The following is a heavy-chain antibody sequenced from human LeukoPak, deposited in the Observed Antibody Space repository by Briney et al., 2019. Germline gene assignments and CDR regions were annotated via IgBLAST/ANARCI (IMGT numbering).Heavy chain of an antibody. CDR2: ISAGSGTV. CDR3: TRDLGLRRTI. V-gene: IGHV3-48*04. J-gene: IGHJ2*01. CDR1: GLSLSSNN. Sequence: RPGGSLRLSCAASGLSLSSNNMHWVRQTPGGGLEWLSYISAGSGTVFSADSVKGRFTISRDNARESLSLQMNSLRVEDTAVYYCTRDLGLRRTIWGRGTLVIVSS. D-gene: IGHD6-25*01.